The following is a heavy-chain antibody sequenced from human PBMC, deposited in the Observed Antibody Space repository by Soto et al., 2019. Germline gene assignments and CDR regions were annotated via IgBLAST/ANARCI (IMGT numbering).Heavy chain of an antibody. D-gene: IGHD6-25*01. CDR3: AKDFHGTVADYFDY. J-gene: IGHJ4*02. CDR1: GFTFSSFA. V-gene: IGHV3-23*01. Sequence: TGGSLRLSCAASGFTFSSFAMSWVRQAPGKGLEWVSEVSGRGDTTHYADSVKGRFTVSGDNSKSTLYLQMNSLRTEDTAVYYCAKDFHGTVADYFDYWGQGTLVTVSS. CDR2: VSGRGDTT.